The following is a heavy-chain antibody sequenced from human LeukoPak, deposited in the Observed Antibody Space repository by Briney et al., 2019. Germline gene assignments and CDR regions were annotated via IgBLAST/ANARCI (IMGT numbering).Heavy chain of an antibody. CDR2: FDPEDGET. D-gene: IGHD4-11*01. V-gene: IGHV1-24*01. Sequence: ASVKVSCKVSGYTLTELSMHWVRQAPGKGLEWMGGFDPEDGETIYAQMFQGRVTMTEDTSTDTAYMELSSLRSEDTAVYYCATRYSNPQAFDIWGQGTMVTVSS. CDR3: ATRYSNPQAFDI. CDR1: GYTLTELS. J-gene: IGHJ3*02.